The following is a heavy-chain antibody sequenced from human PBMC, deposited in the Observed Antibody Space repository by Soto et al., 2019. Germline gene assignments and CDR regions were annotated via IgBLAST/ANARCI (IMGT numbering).Heavy chain of an antibody. Sequence: PSETLSLTCSVSGGSLNSYYWSWIRQPPGKGLEWIGHIFYSGSTNYNPSLKSRVTISIDTSKSQFSLKLSSVTAADTAVYYCARVPFSYDRSGYYGFDYWGQGTLVTVSS. J-gene: IGHJ4*02. CDR3: ARVPFSYDRSGYYGFDY. V-gene: IGHV4-59*01. D-gene: IGHD3-22*01. CDR2: IFYSGST. CDR1: GGSLNSYY.